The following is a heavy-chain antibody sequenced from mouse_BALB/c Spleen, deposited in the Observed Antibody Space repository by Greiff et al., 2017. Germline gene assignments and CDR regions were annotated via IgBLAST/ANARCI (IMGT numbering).Heavy chain of an antibody. V-gene: IGHV1-80*01. J-gene: IGHJ3*01. CDR1: GYAFSSYW. CDR2: IYPGDGDT. CDR3: AREGYDYATY. Sequence: VQLQQSGAELVRPGSSVKISCKASGYAFSSYWMNWVKQRPGQGLEWIGQIYPGDGDTNYNGKFKGKATLTADKSSSTAYMQLSSLTSEDSAVYFCAREGYDYATYWGQGTLVTVSA. D-gene: IGHD2-4*01.